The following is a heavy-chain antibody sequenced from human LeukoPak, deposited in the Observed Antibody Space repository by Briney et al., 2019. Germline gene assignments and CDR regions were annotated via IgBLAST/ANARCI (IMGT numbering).Heavy chain of an antibody. J-gene: IGHJ4*02. CDR2: IYHSGST. Sequence: SQTLSLTCAVSGGSISRGGYSWCWIRQPPGKGLEWIGYIYHSGSTYYNPSLKSRVTISVDRSKNQFSLKLSSVTAADTAVYYCARLGWRGATYYFDYWGQGTLVTVSS. V-gene: IGHV4-30-2*01. CDR3: ARLGWRGATYYFDY. D-gene: IGHD1-26*01. CDR1: GGSISRGGYS.